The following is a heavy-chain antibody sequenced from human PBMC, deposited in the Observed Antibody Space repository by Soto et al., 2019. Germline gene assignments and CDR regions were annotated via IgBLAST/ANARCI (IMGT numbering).Heavy chain of an antibody. D-gene: IGHD3-3*01. V-gene: IGHV4-30-4*01. CDR3: ARVVGGYDFWSGYDGMDV. CDR2: IYYSGST. CDR1: GGSISSGDYY. J-gene: IGHJ6*04. Sequence: SETLSLTCTVSGGSISSGDYYWSWIRQPPGKGLEWMGYIYYSGSTYYNPSLKSRVTISVDTSKNQCSLKLSSVKAPDTAVYYCARVVGGYDFWSGYDGMDVWGKGTTVTVS.